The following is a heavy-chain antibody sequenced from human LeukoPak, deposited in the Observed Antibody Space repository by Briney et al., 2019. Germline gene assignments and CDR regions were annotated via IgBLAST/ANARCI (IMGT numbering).Heavy chain of an antibody. Sequence: SETLSLTCTVSGGSIRSYYWSWIRQPPGKGLEWSGYIYYSGSTNYNPSLKSRVTISVDTSKNQFSLKLSSVTAADTAVYYCARALLTMVRGVISPNFDYWGQGTLVTVSS. D-gene: IGHD3-10*01. CDR3: ARALLTMVRGVISPNFDY. CDR2: IYYSGST. V-gene: IGHV4-59*01. CDR1: GGSIRSYY. J-gene: IGHJ4*02.